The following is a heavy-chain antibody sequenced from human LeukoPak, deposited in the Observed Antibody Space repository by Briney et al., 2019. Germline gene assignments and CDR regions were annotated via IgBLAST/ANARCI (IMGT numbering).Heavy chain of an antibody. CDR2: ISSSSSYI. V-gene: IGHV3-21*01. D-gene: IGHD2-15*01. CDR3: ARGSEGYCSGGGCYYGMDV. J-gene: IGHJ6*01. Sequence: PGGSLRLSCAASGFTFSSYTMNWVRQAPGKGLEWDSYISSSSSYIYYADSVKGRFTISRDNAENSLYLQMNSLRAEDTAVYYCARGSEGYCSGGGCYYGMDVWGQGTTVTVSS. CDR1: GFTFSSYT.